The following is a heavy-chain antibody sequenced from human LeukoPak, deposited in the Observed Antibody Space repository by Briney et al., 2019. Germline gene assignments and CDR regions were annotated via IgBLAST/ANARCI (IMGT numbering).Heavy chain of an antibody. CDR1: DGSITNYD. J-gene: IGHJ6*02. CDR2: IHYSGTA. V-gene: IGHV4-59*01. Sequence: SETLSLTCTVSDGSITNYDWSWVRQPPGKGPEFIGYIHYSGTANYNPSLRSRVTISIDTSKNQFSLKLSSVTAADTAVYYCARATPSYYYYYGMDVWGQGTTVTVSS. D-gene: IGHD5-12*01. CDR3: ARATPSYYYYYGMDV.